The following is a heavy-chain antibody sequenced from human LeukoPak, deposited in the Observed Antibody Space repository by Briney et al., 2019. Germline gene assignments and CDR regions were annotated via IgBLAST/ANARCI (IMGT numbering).Heavy chain of an antibody. CDR1: GFTFSSYA. V-gene: IGHV3-23*01. Sequence: GGSLTLSCPASGFTFSSYAMGWVRQAPGRGREWVSAISGSGSSTYYADSVKGMFTISRDNSKNTLYLRMNSLRAEDTAVYYCAKDRVVSPYYFDYWGQGTLVTVSS. CDR3: AKDRVVSPYYFDY. D-gene: IGHD3-22*01. CDR2: ISGSGSST. J-gene: IGHJ4*02.